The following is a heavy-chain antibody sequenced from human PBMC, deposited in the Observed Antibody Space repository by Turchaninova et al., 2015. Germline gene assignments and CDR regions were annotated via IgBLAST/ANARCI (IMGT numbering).Heavy chain of an antibody. CDR3: ARRGYCSGGDCYSNAFDI. V-gene: IGHV5-51*01. Sequence: EVQLVQSGAEVKKPGESLKTSCQGSGYRCTAYWIAWGRQMPGKGLEWMGIIYPGDSDTRYSPSFQGQVTISADRSISTAYLQWSSLRASDTAMYYCARRGYCSGGDCYSNAFDIWGQGTMVTVSS. J-gene: IGHJ3*02. CDR2: IYPGDSDT. CDR1: GYRCTAYW. D-gene: IGHD2-15*01.